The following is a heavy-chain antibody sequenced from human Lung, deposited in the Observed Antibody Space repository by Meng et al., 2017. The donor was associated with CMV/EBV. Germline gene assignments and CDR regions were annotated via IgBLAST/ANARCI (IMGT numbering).Heavy chain of an antibody. CDR3: ARDRRGDSSGYVFGTGYFDL. V-gene: IGHV3-53*01. Sequence: GGSXRLXCAASGFXVSSNYMNWVRQAPGKGLEWVSVIYSGGITYYADSVKGRFTISRDNSKNTLYLQMNSLRAEDTAVYYCARDRRGDSSGYVFGTGYFDLWXRGTXVTVSS. CDR1: GFXVSSNY. D-gene: IGHD3-22*01. CDR2: IYSGGIT. J-gene: IGHJ2*01.